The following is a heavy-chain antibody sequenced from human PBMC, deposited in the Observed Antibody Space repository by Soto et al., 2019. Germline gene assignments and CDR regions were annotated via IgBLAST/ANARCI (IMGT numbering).Heavy chain of an antibody. D-gene: IGHD2-21*01. CDR2: IRSKAYGGTT. CDR1: GFTFGDYA. J-gene: IGHJ6*02. V-gene: IGHV3-49*04. Sequence: GGSLRLSCTASGFTFGDYAMSWVRQAPGKGLEWVGFIRSKAYGGTTEYAASVKGRFTISRDDSKSIAYLQMNSLKTEDTAVYYCTRAPPRRYSGYYYGMDVWGQGTTATVSS. CDR3: TRAPPRRYSGYYYGMDV.